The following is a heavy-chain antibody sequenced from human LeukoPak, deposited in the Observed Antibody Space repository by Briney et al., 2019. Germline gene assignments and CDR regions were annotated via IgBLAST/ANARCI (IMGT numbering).Heavy chain of an antibody. CDR2: IYTSGST. V-gene: IGHV4-61*02. CDR3: AREGSDILTGYYTYYYYYYMDV. Sequence: SQTLSLTCTVSGGSISSGSYYWSWIRQPAGKGLEWIGRIYTSGSTNCNPSLKSRVTVSVDTSKNQFSLKLSSVTAADTAVYYCAREGSDILTGYYTYYYYYYMDVWGKGTTVTVSS. CDR1: GGSISSGSYY. D-gene: IGHD3-9*01. J-gene: IGHJ6*03.